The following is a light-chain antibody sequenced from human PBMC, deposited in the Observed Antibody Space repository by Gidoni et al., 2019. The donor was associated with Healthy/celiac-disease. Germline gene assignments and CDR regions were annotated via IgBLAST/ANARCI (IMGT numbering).Light chain of an antibody. CDR1: QSVLYSSNNKNY. CDR3: QQYYSTPFT. Sequence: DIMMTQSPDSPAVSLGERVTINCKSSQSVLYSSNNKNYLAWYQQKPGQPPKLLIYWASTRGAGVPDRFSGSGSGTDFTLTISRLQAEDVAVYYCQQYYSTPFTFGGGTKVEIK. J-gene: IGKJ4*01. V-gene: IGKV4-1*01. CDR2: WAS.